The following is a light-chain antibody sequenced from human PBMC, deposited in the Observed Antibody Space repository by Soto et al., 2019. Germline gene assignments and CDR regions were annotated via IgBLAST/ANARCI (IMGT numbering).Light chain of an antibody. V-gene: IGKV1-9*01. CDR3: QQLNIFPPLFT. CDR2: GAS. CDR1: QGIRSY. Sequence: DIQLTQSPFFLSASVGDRVTITCRASQGIRSYLAWYQQRPGKAPELLIYGASTLRTGVASRFSGSGSGTEFTLTISCLQPEDFATYFCQQLNIFPPLFTFGPGTKVDIK. J-gene: IGKJ3*01.